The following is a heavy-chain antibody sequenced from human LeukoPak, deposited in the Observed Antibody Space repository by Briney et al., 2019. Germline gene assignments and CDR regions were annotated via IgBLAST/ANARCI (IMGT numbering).Heavy chain of an antibody. CDR1: GYSFTSYW. Sequence: GESLKISCKGSGYSFTSYWIGWVRQMPGKGLEWTGIIYPGDSDTRYSPSFQGQVTISADKSISTAYLQWSSLKASDTAMYYCARGEIRYCTGGGCYDYWGQGTLVTVSS. CDR3: ARGEIRYCTGGGCYDY. V-gene: IGHV5-51*01. J-gene: IGHJ4*02. CDR2: IYPGDSDT. D-gene: IGHD2-8*02.